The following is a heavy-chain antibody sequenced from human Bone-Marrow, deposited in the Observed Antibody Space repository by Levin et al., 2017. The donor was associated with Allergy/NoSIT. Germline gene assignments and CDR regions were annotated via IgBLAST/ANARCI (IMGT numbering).Heavy chain of an antibody. V-gene: IGHV3-33*01. J-gene: IGHJ4*02. Sequence: PGESLKISCAASGFTFRNYAMHWVRQAPGKGLEWVSVIWHDGSNQYYTDSVKGRFTISRDNSKNTLYLQMNSLRVEDTALYYCARDKRLGITMIGGFDYWGPGTLVTVSS. CDR1: GFTFRNYA. D-gene: IGHD3-22*01. CDR2: IWHDGSNQ. CDR3: ARDKRLGITMIGGFDY.